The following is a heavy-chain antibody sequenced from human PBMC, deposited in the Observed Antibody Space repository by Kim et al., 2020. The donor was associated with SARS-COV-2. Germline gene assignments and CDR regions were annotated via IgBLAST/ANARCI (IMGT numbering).Heavy chain of an antibody. V-gene: IGHV1-69*04. J-gene: IGHJ4*02. CDR3: ASPMTTVTTGFDY. D-gene: IGHD4-17*01. Sequence: SVKVSCKASGGTFSSYAISWVRQAPGQGLEWMGRIIPILGIANYAQKFQGRVTITADKSTSTAYMELSSLRSEDTAVYYCASPMTTVTTGFDYWGQGTLVTVSS. CDR2: IIPILGIA. CDR1: GGTFSSYA.